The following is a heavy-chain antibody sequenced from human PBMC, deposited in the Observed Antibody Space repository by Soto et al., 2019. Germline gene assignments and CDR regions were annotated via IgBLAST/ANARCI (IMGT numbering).Heavy chain of an antibody. CDR3: ARFSTRLSYFDYYGMDV. D-gene: IGHD2-2*01. Sequence: QVQLVESGGGVVQPGRSLRLSCEASGFTFHSFSMHWVRQAPGKGLEWVAVISFDGSNKDYADSVKGRFTISRDNSKNHLDLQMDSLRPEDTAVYYCARFSTRLSYFDYYGMDVWGQGTTVAVSS. CDR2: ISFDGSNK. CDR1: GFTFHSFS. V-gene: IGHV3-30*04. J-gene: IGHJ6*02.